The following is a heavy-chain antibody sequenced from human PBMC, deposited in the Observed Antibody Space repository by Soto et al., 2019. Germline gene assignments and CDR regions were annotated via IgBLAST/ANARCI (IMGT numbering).Heavy chain of an antibody. D-gene: IGHD3-10*01. CDR3: ARVQAGPFDY. J-gene: IGHJ4*02. Sequence: QVQLVESGGGVVQPGRSLRLSCAASGFTFSSYGMHWVRQAPGKGLEWVAVISYDGSNKYYADSVKGRFTISRDNSKNTLYLQMNSLRAEDTAVYYCARVQAGPFDYWGQGTLVTVSS. CDR1: GFTFSSYG. V-gene: IGHV3-30*03. CDR2: ISYDGSNK.